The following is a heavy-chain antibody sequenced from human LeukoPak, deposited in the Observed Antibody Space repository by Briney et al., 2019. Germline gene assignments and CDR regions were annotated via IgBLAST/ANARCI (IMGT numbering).Heavy chain of an antibody. J-gene: IGHJ6*02. D-gene: IGHD3-10*01. Sequence: GGSLRLSCTASGFIFGDHAMGWVRQAPGKGLEWVGFIRSKAYGGTTEYAASVQGRFTISRDDSKGIVYLQMNSLTIEDTASYYCTRGPILLWIHIGIDVWGQGTTVTVSS. CDR3: TRGPILLWIHIGIDV. CDR1: GFIFGDHA. V-gene: IGHV3-49*04. CDR2: IRSKAYGGTT.